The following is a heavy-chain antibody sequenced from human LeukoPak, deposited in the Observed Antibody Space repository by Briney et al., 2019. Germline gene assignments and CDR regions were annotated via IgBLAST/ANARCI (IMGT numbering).Heavy chain of an antibody. V-gene: IGHV3-23*01. D-gene: IGHD2-15*01. Sequence: GGSLGLSCAASGFTFSSYAMGWVRQAPGKGLEWVSTISGNGGGTYFADSVKGRFTISRDNSKNTLYLQMNTLRAEDTAVYYCAKRDKYYFEFWGQGTLVTVSS. CDR3: AKRDKYYFEF. CDR2: ISGNGGGT. CDR1: GFTFSSYA. J-gene: IGHJ4*02.